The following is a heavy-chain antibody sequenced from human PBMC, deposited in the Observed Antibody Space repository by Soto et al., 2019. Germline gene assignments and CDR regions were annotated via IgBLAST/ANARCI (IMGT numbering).Heavy chain of an antibody. Sequence: QVQLVQSGAEVKKPGASVKVSCKASGYSFNNYGVTWVRQAPGQGLEWMGWIGVYNGNTKYPQKVQGRVTVTADTSTSTAYMELRSLTSHDTAVYYCASDIAGAEDIWGQGTMVTVSS. V-gene: IGHV1-18*01. CDR1: GYSFNNYG. J-gene: IGHJ3*02. CDR2: IGVYNGNT. CDR3: ASDIAGAEDI. D-gene: IGHD1-26*01.